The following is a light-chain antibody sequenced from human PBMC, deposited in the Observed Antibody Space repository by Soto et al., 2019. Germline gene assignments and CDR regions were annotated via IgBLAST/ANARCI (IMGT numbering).Light chain of an antibody. Sequence: EIVLTQSPGTLSLSPGERATLSCRASQSISSSSLAWYQQKRGQAPRLLIYGASTRATGIPARFSGSGSGTEFTLTISSLQSEDFAVYYCQQYNNWPPGTFGQGTKVDIK. J-gene: IGKJ1*01. CDR3: QQYNNWPPGT. V-gene: IGKV3-15*01. CDR2: GAS. CDR1: QSISSS.